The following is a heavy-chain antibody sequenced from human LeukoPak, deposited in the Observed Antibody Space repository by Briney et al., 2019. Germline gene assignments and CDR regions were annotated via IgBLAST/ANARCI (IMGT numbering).Heavy chain of an antibody. J-gene: IGHJ4*02. CDR2: IYYSGST. Sequence: PSETLSLTCTVSGGSISSYYWSWIRQHPGKGLEWIGYIYYSGSTYYNPSLKSRVTISVDTSKNQFSLKLSSVTAADTAVYYCARDQGRGGFSALDYWGQGALVTVSS. V-gene: IGHV4-59*06. D-gene: IGHD2-15*01. CDR3: ARDQGRGGFSALDY. CDR1: GGSISSYY.